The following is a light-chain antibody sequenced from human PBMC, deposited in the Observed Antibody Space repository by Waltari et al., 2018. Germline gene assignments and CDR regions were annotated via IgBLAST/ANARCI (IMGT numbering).Light chain of an antibody. CDR1: QSVSNH. CDR2: GAS. CDR3: QQRSTWPNT. V-gene: IGKV3-11*01. J-gene: IGKJ2*01. Sequence: IVLTQSPATLPLYPAERANLSCRASQSVSNHFGWYQQKPGQAPRLLIYGASNRATGIPARFSGSGSGTAFTLSISSLEPEDFVVYYCQQRSTWPNTIGQGTKLEIK.